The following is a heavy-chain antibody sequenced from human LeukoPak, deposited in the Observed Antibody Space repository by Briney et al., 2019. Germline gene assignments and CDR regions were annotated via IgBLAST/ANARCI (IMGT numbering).Heavy chain of an antibody. V-gene: IGHV3-21*01. CDR2: ISSSSSYM. D-gene: IGHD6-13*01. CDR3: ASDVRRSWYFDY. J-gene: IGHJ4*02. CDR1: GFTFSSYS. Sequence: GGSLRLSCAASGFTFSSYSMNWVRQAPGKGLEWVSSISSSSSYMYYADSMKGRFTISRDNAKNSLYLQMNSLRAEDTAVYYCASDVRRSWYFDYWGQGTLVTVSS.